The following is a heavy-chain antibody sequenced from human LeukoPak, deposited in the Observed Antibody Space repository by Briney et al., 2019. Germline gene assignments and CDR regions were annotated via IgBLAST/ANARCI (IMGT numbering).Heavy chain of an antibody. CDR2: INPDSGGT. J-gene: IGHJ6*02. V-gene: IGHV1-2*02. CDR3: ARDHCVRPGCYEGLYHDLDV. Sequence: GASVKVSCKASGYTFTGYYMQWVRQAPGQGLEWMGWINPDSGGTEYAQKFQGRVTMTRDTSISTAYMELRRLRSDDTAIYYCARDHCVRPGCYEGLYHDLDVWGQGTTVTVSS. D-gene: IGHD2-2*01. CDR1: GYTFTGYY.